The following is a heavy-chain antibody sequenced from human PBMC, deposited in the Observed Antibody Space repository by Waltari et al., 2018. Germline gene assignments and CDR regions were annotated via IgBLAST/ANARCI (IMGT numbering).Heavy chain of an antibody. Sequence: QVQLVESGGGVVQPGGSLRLSCEASGFTFNTFGMHWVRQAPGKGLEWVSFIWFDGSKENYAESVKGRFIISRDNSKNILYLQMNTLRAEDTAVYYCAPMGGVVTPEYPYYFDYWGQGTLVTVSS. CDR2: IWFDGSKE. CDR3: APMGGVVTPEYPYYFDY. V-gene: IGHV3-30*02. D-gene: IGHD3-3*01. CDR1: GFTFNTFG. J-gene: IGHJ4*02.